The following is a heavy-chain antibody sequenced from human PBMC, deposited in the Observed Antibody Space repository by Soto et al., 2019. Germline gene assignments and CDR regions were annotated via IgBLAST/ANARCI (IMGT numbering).Heavy chain of an antibody. CDR3: ARGDIVVVHGWFDP. Sequence: TLSLTCTVSGGSISSYYWSWIRQPAGKGLEWIGRIYTSGSTNYNPSLKSRVTMSVDTSKNQFSLKLSSVTAADTAVYYCARGDIVVVHGWFDPWGQGTLVTVSS. V-gene: IGHV4-4*07. CDR2: IYTSGST. D-gene: IGHD2-2*01. J-gene: IGHJ5*02. CDR1: GGSISSYY.